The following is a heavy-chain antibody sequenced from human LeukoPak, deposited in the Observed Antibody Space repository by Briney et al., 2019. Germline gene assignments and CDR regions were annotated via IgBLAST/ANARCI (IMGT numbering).Heavy chain of an antibody. Sequence: PGGSLRLSCAASGFTFDDYAMHWVRQAPGKGLEWVSLISGDGGITYSADSVKGRFTISRDNAKNSLYLQMNSLRDEDTAVYYCARARRYRSSWYHDYWGQGSLVTVSS. J-gene: IGHJ4*02. D-gene: IGHD6-13*01. CDR1: GFTFDDYA. V-gene: IGHV3-43*02. CDR2: ISGDGGIT. CDR3: ARARRYRSSWYHDY.